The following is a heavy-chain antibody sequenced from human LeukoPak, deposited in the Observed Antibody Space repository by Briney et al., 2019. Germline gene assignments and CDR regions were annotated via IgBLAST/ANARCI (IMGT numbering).Heavy chain of an antibody. J-gene: IGHJ5*02. CDR3: ARDNSVGDYAWWFDP. CDR1: GYTFTNYY. V-gene: IGHV1-46*01. Sequence: ASVKISCKASGYTFTNYYMHWVRQAPGQGLEWLGLITPSGGSTWYAQKFQGRVTMTRDMSTSTDYMELSSLRSEDTAVYYCARDNSVGDYAWWFDPWGQGALVTVSS. D-gene: IGHD1-26*01. CDR2: ITPSGGST.